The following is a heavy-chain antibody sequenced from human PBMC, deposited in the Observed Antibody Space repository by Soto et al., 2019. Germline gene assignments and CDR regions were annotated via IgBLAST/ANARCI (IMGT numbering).Heavy chain of an antibody. D-gene: IGHD6-19*01. V-gene: IGHV4-4*02. CDR2: IYHSGRT. CDR3: ARGGWYIDY. Sequence: SETLSLTCTVSGGSISSSNWWSWVRQPPGKGLEWIGEIYHSGRTNYNPSLNSRVTISVDKSKNNFSLNLSSVTAADTAMYYCARGGWYIDYWGQGTLVTVSS. J-gene: IGHJ4*02. CDR1: GGSISSSNW.